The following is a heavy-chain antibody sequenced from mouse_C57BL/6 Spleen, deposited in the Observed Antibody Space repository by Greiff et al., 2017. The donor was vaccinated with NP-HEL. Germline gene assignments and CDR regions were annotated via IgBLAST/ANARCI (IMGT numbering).Heavy chain of an antibody. D-gene: IGHD1-1*01. CDR1: GFSLTSYC. CDR2: IWSGGST. V-gene: IGHV2-2*01. J-gene: IGHJ2*01. CDR3: GRNGYYGSSPFDD. Sequence: QVQLQQSGPGLVQPSPCLSITCTVSGFSLTSYCVHWVRQSPGQGLEWLGVIWSGGSTDYNAAFISRLSISTDKSKSQVFFKMNSLQADDTAIYYCGRNGYYGSSPFDDWGQGTTLTVSS.